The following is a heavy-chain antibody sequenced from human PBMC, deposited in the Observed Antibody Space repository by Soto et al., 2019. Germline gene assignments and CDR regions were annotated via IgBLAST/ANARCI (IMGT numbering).Heavy chain of an antibody. CDR3: ARDGGGYYGSWSYYYYGMDV. D-gene: IGHD3-10*01. Sequence: ASVKVSCKASGYTFTGYYMHWVRQAPGQGLEWMGWINPNSGGTNYAQKFQGRVTMTRDTSISTAYMELSRLRSDDTAVYYCARDGGGYYGSWSYYYYGMDVWGKGTKVTVS. J-gene: IGHJ6*04. CDR1: GYTFTGYY. V-gene: IGHV1-2*02. CDR2: INPNSGGT.